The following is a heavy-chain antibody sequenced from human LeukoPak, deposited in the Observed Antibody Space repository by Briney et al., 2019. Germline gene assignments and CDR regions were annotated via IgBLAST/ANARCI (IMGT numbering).Heavy chain of an antibody. CDR2: ISGSGGST. J-gene: IGHJ3*02. CDR1: GFTFSIYG. CDR3: AKDATPARERRSFDSIWGPYDAFDI. D-gene: IGHD3-9*01. Sequence: TGGSLRLSCAASGFTFSIYGMSWVRQAPGKGREGGSAISGSGGSTYYAHSVKGRFTISRDISKNTLYLQTNSLRDADTAVYYCAKDATPARERRSFDSIWGPYDAFDIWGQGTMVTVSS. V-gene: IGHV3-23*01.